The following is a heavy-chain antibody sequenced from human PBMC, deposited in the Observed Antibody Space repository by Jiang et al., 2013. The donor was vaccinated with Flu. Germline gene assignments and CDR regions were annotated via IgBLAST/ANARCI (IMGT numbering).Heavy chain of an antibody. V-gene: IGHV4-61*02. D-gene: IGHD2-8*02. CDR3: AREPRGTGSQYWYFDL. Sequence: GSGLVKPSQTLSLTCTVSGGSINSGSYYWSWIRQPAGKGLEWIGRIYGSGSTNSNPSLKSRVTISVDTSRNQFSLNLNSVTAADTAVYYCAREPRGTGSQYWYFDLWGRGTLVTVSS. CDR1: GGSINSGSYY. J-gene: IGHJ2*01. CDR2: IYGSGST.